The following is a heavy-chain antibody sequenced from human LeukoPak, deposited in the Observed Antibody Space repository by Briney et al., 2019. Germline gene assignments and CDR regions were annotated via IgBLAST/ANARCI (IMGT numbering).Heavy chain of an antibody. Sequence: SETLSLTCTVSGGSISSYYWSWIRQPPGKGLEWIGYIYYSGSTNYNPSLKSRVTMSVDTSKNQFSLKLSSVTAADTAVYSCARWVASCFDYWGQGTLVTVSS. D-gene: IGHD2-15*01. V-gene: IGHV4-59*01. CDR1: GGSISSYY. CDR2: IYYSGST. CDR3: ARWVASCFDY. J-gene: IGHJ4*02.